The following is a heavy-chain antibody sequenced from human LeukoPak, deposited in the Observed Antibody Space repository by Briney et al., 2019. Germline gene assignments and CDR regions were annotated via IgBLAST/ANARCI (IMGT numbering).Heavy chain of an antibody. J-gene: IGHJ5*02. Sequence: QPGGSLRLSCAASGFTFSSYAMSWVRQAPGKGLEWVSAISGSGGSTYDADSVKGRFTISRDNSKKTLYLQMNSLRAEDTAVYYCAKASSNDYYDSSGAFDPWGQGTLVTVSS. CDR2: ISGSGGST. V-gene: IGHV3-23*01. D-gene: IGHD3-22*01. CDR1: GFTFSSYA. CDR3: AKASSNDYYDSSGAFDP.